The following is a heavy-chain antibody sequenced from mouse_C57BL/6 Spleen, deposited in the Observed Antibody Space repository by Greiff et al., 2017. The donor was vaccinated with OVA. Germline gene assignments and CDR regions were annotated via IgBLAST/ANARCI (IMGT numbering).Heavy chain of an antibody. CDR2: INPYNGDT. CDR1: GYSFTGYF. J-gene: IGHJ2*01. V-gene: IGHV1-20*01. Sequence: EVQLQQSGPELVKPGDSVKISCKASGYSFTGYFMNWVMQSHGKSLEWIGRINPYNGDTFYNQKFKGKATLTVDKSSSTAHMELRSLTSEDSAVYDCARTMTTVGAPFDYWGQGTTLTVSA. CDR3: ARTMTTVGAPFDY. D-gene: IGHD1-1*01.